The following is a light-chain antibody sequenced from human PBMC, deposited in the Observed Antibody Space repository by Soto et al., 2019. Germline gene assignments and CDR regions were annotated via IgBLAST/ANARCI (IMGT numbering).Light chain of an antibody. CDR2: GAS. V-gene: IGKV3-15*01. J-gene: IGKJ4*01. Sequence: EIVMTQSPVTLSVSPGERATLSCRPSQSVTNSYLAWYQQKPGQAPRLLIFGASTRAAGIPARFSGSGSGTEFTLTISSLQSEDFAVYYCQQYSNCPLTFGGGTKVDI. CDR1: QSVTNSY. CDR3: QQYSNCPLT.